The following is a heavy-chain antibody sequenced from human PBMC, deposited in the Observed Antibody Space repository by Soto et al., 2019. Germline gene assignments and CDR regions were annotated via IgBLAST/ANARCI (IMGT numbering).Heavy chain of an antibody. D-gene: IGHD3-9*01. CDR2: IYYSGST. V-gene: IGHV4-39*01. Sequence: SETLSLTCTVSGGSISSSSYYWGWIRQPPGKGLEWIGSIYYSGSTYYNPSLKSRVTISVDTSKNQFSLKLSSVTAADTAVYYCARRSYDILTGYPFFDYWGQGTLVTVSS. CDR3: ARRSYDILTGYPFFDY. CDR1: GGSISSSSYY. J-gene: IGHJ4*02.